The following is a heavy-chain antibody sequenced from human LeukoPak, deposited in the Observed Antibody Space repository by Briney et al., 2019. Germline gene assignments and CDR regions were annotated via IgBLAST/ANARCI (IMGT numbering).Heavy chain of an antibody. CDR3: ASESDYGDYVDAFDI. J-gene: IGHJ3*02. Sequence: ASVKVSCKASGYTFTGYYMHWVRQAPGQGLEWMGWINPNSGGTNYAQEFQGRVTMTRDTSISTAYMELSRLRSDDTAVYYCASESDYGDYVDAFDIWGQGTMVTVSS. CDR2: INPNSGGT. CDR1: GYTFTGYY. V-gene: IGHV1-2*02. D-gene: IGHD4-17*01.